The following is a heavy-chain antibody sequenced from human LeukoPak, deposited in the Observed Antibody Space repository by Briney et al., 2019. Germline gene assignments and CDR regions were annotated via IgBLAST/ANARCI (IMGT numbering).Heavy chain of an antibody. CDR1: TFTFSGYS. D-gene: IGHD5-12*01. J-gene: IGHJ6*02. V-gene: IGHV3-21*06. Sequence: PGGSLRLSCAASTFTFSGYSMNRVRQAPGKGLEWVSYISETSSHTYYADSVKGRFTISRDNAKNSLYLQMNSLRAEDTAIYYCARDRAVKARIGGMDVWGQGTTVIVSS. CDR2: ISETSSHT. CDR3: ARDRAVKARIGGMDV.